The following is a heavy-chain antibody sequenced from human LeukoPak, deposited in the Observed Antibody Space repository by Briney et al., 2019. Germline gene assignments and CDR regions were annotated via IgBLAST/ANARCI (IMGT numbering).Heavy chain of an antibody. CDR1: GGSISSYY. D-gene: IGHD2-15*01. CDR3: ARAPGDYSTFYYFDY. V-gene: IGHV4-4*07. CDR2: IYTSGST. Sequence: SATLSLTCTVSGGSISSYYWSWIRQPAGKGLEWIGRIYTSGSTNYSPSLKSRVTMSVDTSKNQFSLRLSSVTAADAAVYYCARAPGDYSTFYYFDYWGQGTLVTVSS. J-gene: IGHJ4*02.